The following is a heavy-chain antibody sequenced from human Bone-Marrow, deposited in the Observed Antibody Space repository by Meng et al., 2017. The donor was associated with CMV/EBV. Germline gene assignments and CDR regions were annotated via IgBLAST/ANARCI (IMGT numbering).Heavy chain of an antibody. CDR3: ARVFWSSRDFLEWFLAGMDV. D-gene: IGHD3-3*01. Sequence: ETLSLTCAASGFTFSSYAMHWVRQAPGKGLEWVANIKQDGSEKYYVDSVKGRFTISRDNAKNSLYLQMNSLRAEDTAVYYCARVFWSSRDFLEWFLAGMDVWGQGTTVTVS. V-gene: IGHV3-7*01. CDR1: GFTFSSYA. J-gene: IGHJ6*02. CDR2: IKQDGSEK.